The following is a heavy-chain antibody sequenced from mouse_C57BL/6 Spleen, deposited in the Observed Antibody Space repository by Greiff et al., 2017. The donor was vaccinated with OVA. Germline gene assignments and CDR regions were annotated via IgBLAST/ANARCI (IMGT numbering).Heavy chain of an antibody. V-gene: IGHV5-9-1*02. D-gene: IGHD3-3*01. J-gene: IGHJ1*03. Sequence: EVKVVESGAGLVKPGGSLKLSCAASGFTFSSYAMSWVRQTPEKRLEWVAYISSGGDYIYYADTVKGRFTISRDNARNTLYLQMSSLKSEDTAMYYCTREGGLGNPWYFDVWGTGTTVTVSS. CDR1: GFTFSSYA. CDR2: ISSGGDYI. CDR3: TREGGLGNPWYFDV.